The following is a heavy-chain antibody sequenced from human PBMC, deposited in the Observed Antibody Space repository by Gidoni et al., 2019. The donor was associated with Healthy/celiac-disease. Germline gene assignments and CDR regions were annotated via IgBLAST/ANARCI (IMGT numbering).Heavy chain of an antibody. J-gene: IGHJ4*02. CDR1: GSTFSSYA. Sequence: EVQLLQSGGRLVQPGGSLGLSCPASGSTFSSYAMSWVRQVPGKGLEWVPAISGSGGRTYYTDSVKGRFTISRDNSKNTLYLQMNSRRAEDTAVYYCAKSLVTATAGVFDYWGQGTLVTVSS. D-gene: IGHD2-21*02. CDR2: ISGSGGRT. V-gene: IGHV3-23*01. CDR3: AKSLVTATAGVFDY.